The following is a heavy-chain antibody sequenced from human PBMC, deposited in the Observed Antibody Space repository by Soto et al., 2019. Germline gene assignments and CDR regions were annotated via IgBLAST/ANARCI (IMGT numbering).Heavy chain of an antibody. CDR2: ISYDGSNK. CDR1: GFTFSSYG. Sequence: GGSLRLSCAASGFTFSSYGMHWVRQAPGKGLEWVAVISYDGSNKYYADSVKGRFTISRDNSKNTLYLQMNSLRAEDTAVYYCAKEGGLKINNYSSGWYVPYYGMDVWGQGTTVTVSS. J-gene: IGHJ6*02. V-gene: IGHV3-30*18. CDR3: AKEGGLKINNYSSGWYVPYYGMDV. D-gene: IGHD6-19*01.